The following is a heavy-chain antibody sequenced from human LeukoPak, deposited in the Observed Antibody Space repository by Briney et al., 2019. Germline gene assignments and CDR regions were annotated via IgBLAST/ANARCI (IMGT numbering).Heavy chain of an antibody. Sequence: GGSLRLSCAASGFTFSSYSMNWVRQAPGKGLEWISYITSRSAFTYFADSVKGRFTVSRDDAKKSVYLHLNSLRVDDTAVYYCARDLTSAYWSPGGYYYYMDVWGKGTAVTVSS. CDR2: ITSRSAFT. CDR1: GFTFSSYS. CDR3: ARDLTSAYWSPGGYYYYMDV. J-gene: IGHJ6*03. V-gene: IGHV3-48*01. D-gene: IGHD3-16*01.